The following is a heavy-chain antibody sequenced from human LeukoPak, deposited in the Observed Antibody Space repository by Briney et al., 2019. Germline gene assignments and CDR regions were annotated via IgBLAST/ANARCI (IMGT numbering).Heavy chain of an antibody. V-gene: IGHV4-39*07. CDR3: ASSLAGGVDY. J-gene: IGHJ4*02. D-gene: IGHD2-8*02. Sequence: SETLSLTCTVSGGSISSSSYYWGWIRQPPGQGLEWIGSIYYSGSTYYNPSLKSRVTISVDTSKNQFSLKLSSVTAADTAVYYCASSLAGGVDYWGQGTLVTVSS. CDR1: GGSISSSSYY. CDR2: IYYSGST.